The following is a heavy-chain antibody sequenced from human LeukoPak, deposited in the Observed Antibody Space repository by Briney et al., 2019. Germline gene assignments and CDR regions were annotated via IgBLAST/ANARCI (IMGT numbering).Heavy chain of an antibody. D-gene: IGHD1-26*01. CDR2: INPNSGGT. Sequence: ASVKVSCKASGYTFTDYYMHWVRQAPGQGLEWMGWINPNSGGTNYTQNFQGRVTMTRDTSISTAYMALSRLRSDDTAVYYCAVFPGIVGATPLRNDAFDIWGQGTMVTVSS. J-gene: IGHJ3*02. V-gene: IGHV1-2*02. CDR3: AVFPGIVGATPLRNDAFDI. CDR1: GYTFTDYY.